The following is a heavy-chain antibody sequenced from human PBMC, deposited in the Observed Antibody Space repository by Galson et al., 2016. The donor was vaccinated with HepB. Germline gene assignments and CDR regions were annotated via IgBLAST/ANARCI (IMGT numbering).Heavy chain of an antibody. CDR1: GFTFGRYA. D-gene: IGHD6-19*01. CDR2: NSGDGGST. CDR3: ARFTQEWLDRVYYFDY. Sequence: SLRLSCAASGFTFGRYAMSWVRQAPGKGLEWVSANSGDGGSTYYAGSGQGRFTSSRDRSTNTMYLQMNSLRTDDTAVYYCARFTQEWLDRVYYFDYWGQGTLVTVSS. J-gene: IGHJ4*02. V-gene: IGHV3-23*01.